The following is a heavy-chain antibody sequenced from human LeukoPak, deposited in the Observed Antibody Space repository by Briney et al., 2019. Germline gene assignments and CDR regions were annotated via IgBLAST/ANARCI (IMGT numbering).Heavy chain of an antibody. V-gene: IGHV3-23*01. D-gene: IGHD5-24*01. CDR2: ISGTGGST. CDR3: ARDYKYAFDN. J-gene: IGHJ4*02. Sequence: GGSLRPSCAASGFTFRTSDMSWVRQAPGKGLEWFSVISGTGGSTYYADSVKGRFTISRDYSKNTLYLQMNSLRVEDTAVYYCARDYKYAFDNWGQGTLVTVSS. CDR1: GFTFRTSD.